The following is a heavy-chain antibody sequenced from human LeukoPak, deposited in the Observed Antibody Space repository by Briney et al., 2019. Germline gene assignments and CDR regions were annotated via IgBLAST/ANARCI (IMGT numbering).Heavy chain of an antibody. CDR1: GGSISSNSYY. V-gene: IGHV4-39*01. CDR2: MYYSGST. J-gene: IGHJ6*03. Sequence: TASETLSLTCTVSGGSISSNSYYWGWIRQPPGKGLEWIGSMYYSGSTYYNPSLKSRVTISVDTSKNQFSLKLSSVTAADTAVYYSARHRGYYYYYMDVWGKGTTVTISS. CDR3: ARHRGYYYYYMDV.